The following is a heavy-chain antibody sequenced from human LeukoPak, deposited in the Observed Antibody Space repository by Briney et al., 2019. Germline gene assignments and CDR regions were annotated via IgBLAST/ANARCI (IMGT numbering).Heavy chain of an antibody. CDR2: ISYDGSNK. CDR1: GFTFSSYA. J-gene: IGHJ4*02. Sequence: AGGSLRLSCAASGFTFSSYAMHWVRQAPGKGLEWVTVISYDGSNKYYADSVKGRFTISRDNSKNTLYLQMNSLRAEDTAVYYCARSTIVVVPAGFVDYWGQGTLVTVSS. CDR3: ARSTIVVVPAGFVDY. V-gene: IGHV3-30-3*01. D-gene: IGHD2-2*01.